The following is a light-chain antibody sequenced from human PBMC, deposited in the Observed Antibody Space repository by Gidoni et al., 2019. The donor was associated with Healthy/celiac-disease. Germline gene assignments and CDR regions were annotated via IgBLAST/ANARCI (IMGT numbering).Light chain of an antibody. J-gene: IGKJ2*01. CDR2: WAS. CDR3: QQYYSTPYT. V-gene: IGKV4-1*01. CDR1: QSVLYSSNNKNY. Sequence: DIVMTQSPDSLAVSLGERATINCKSSQSVLYSSNNKNYLAWYQQKPGQPPKLLIYWASTRESGVPDRFSCSGSGTDVTLTISSLHAEDVAVYYCQQYYSTPYTFGQGTKLEIK.